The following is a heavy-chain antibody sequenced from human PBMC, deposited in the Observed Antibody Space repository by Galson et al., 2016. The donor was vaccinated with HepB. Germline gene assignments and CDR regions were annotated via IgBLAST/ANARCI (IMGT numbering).Heavy chain of an antibody. Sequence: ETLSLTCVVSGGSFSGYDWNWIRQSPGKGLEWIGEINHSGRTNYNPSLESRVAISVDMSKNQFSLKLRSVTAADTAVYFCAFPYDSSAFDYWGQGSLVTVSS. J-gene: IGHJ4*02. CDR1: GGSFSGYD. V-gene: IGHV4-34*01. CDR3: AFPYDSSAFDY. D-gene: IGHD3-22*01. CDR2: INHSGRT.